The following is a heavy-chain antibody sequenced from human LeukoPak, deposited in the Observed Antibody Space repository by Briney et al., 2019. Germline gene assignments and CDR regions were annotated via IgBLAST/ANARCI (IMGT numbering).Heavy chain of an antibody. CDR3: ARGRNNVDIPNFDY. Sequence: GSSVKVSCKASGGTFSSYAISWVRQAPGQGLEWMGGIIPIFGTANYAQKFQGRVTITADESTSTAYMELSSLRSEDTAVYYCARGRNNVDIPNFDYWGQGTLVTVSS. J-gene: IGHJ4*02. V-gene: IGHV1-69*01. CDR1: GGTFSSYA. CDR2: IIPIFGTA. D-gene: IGHD5-12*01.